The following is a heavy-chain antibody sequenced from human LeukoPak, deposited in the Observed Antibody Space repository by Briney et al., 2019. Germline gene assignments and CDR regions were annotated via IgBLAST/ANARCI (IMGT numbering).Heavy chain of an antibody. CDR3: AKVPSYSSGWSNWFDP. CDR1: GFTFSSYA. V-gene: IGHV3-23*01. Sequence: GGSLRLSCATSGFTFSSYAMSWVRQAPGKGLEWVSAISGSGGSTYYADSVKGRFTTSRDNSKNTLYMQMNSLRAEDTAVYYCAKVPSYSSGWSNWFDPWGQGTLVTVSS. D-gene: IGHD6-19*01. CDR2: ISGSGGST. J-gene: IGHJ5*02.